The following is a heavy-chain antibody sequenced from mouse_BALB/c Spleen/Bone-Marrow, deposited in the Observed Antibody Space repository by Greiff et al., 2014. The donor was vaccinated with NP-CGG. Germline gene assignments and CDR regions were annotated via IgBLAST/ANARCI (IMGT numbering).Heavy chain of an antibody. Sequence: DVMLVESGRGLVQPGGSRKLSCAASGFTFSSFGMHWVRQAPEKGLEWVAYISSGSSTIYYADTVKGRFTISRDNPKNTLFLQMTSLRSEDTAMYYCARDDYDYAMDYWGQGTSVTVSS. CDR1: GFTFSSFG. J-gene: IGHJ4*01. D-gene: IGHD2-4*01. CDR3: ARDDYDYAMDY. V-gene: IGHV5-17*02. CDR2: ISSGSSTI.